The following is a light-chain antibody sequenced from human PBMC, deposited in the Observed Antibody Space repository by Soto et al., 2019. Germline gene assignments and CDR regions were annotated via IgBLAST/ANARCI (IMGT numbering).Light chain of an antibody. CDR3: ATWDDSLNARGV. CDR1: RSNIGNNA. J-gene: IGLJ3*02. Sequence: QSVLTQTPSASGTPGQTVTISCSGSRSNIGNNAVSWYQQFPGTAPKLLIYNNNQRPSGVPDRFSGSKSGTSASLAISGLQSEDEADYYGATWDDSLNARGVFGGGTKVTVL. CDR2: NNN. V-gene: IGLV1-44*01.